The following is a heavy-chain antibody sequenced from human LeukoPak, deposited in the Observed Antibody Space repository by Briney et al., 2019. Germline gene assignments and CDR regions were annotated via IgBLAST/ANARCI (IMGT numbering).Heavy chain of an antibody. V-gene: IGHV1-69*04. CDR2: IIPILGIA. CDR1: GGTFSSYA. J-gene: IGHJ6*02. D-gene: IGHD2-21*01. CDR3: ARDFSYSGSYYYYGMDV. Sequence: SVKVSCKASGGTFSSYAISWVRQAPGQGLEWMGRIIPILGIANYAQKFQGRVTITADKSTSTAYMELSSLRSEDTAVYYCARDFSYSGSYYYYGMDVWGQGTTVTVSS.